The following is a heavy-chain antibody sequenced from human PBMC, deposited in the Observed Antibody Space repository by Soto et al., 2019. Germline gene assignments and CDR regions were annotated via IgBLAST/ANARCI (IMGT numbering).Heavy chain of an antibody. CDR2: ISYDGSNK. CDR3: GWFGDKHMDV. Sequence: QVQLVESGGGVVQPGRSLRLSCAASGFTFSSYGMHWVRQAPGKGLEWVAVISYDGSNKYYADSVKGRFTISRDNSKNTLYLQMNSLRAEDTAVYYCGWFGDKHMDVWGQGTTVTVSS. J-gene: IGHJ6*02. D-gene: IGHD3-10*01. V-gene: IGHV3-30*03. CDR1: GFTFSSYG.